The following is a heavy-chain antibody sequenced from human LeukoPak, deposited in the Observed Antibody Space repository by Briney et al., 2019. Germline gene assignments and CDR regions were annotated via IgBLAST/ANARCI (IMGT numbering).Heavy chain of an antibody. CDR1: GFTFSSYA. J-gene: IGHJ5*02. D-gene: IGHD3-9*01. V-gene: IGHV3-23*01. CDR3: AKEIDIFTGYQLHNWFDP. Sequence: QSGGSLRLSCAASGFTFSSYAMSWVRQAPGKGLEWVSAISGSGGSTYYADSVKGRFTISRDNSKNTLYLQMNSLRAEDTAVYYCAKEIDIFTGYQLHNWFDPWGQGTLVTVSS. CDR2: ISGSGGST.